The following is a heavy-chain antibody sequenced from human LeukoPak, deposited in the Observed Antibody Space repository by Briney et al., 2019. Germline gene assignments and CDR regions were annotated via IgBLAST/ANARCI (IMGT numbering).Heavy chain of an antibody. CDR1: GFTFRTFS. Sequence: GGSLRLSCAASGFTFRTFSMNWVRQAPGKGLEWLSYISSGSRPIYYADSVKGRFTIPRDDAQNLVYLQMNSLRAEDTAVYYCTYLRTPYYNDKWLDPWGQGALVTVSS. CDR3: TYLRTPYYNDKWLDP. V-gene: IGHV3-48*04. CDR2: ISSGSRPI. J-gene: IGHJ5*02. D-gene: IGHD3/OR15-3a*01.